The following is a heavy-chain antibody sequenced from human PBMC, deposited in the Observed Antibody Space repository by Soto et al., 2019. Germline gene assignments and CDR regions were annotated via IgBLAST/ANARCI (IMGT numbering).Heavy chain of an antibody. D-gene: IGHD6-25*01. CDR1: GFTFSSYA. V-gene: IGHV3-23*01. CDR3: AKFFVETGGSSGWPWTFHY. CDR2: ISGSGGTT. J-gene: IGHJ4*02. Sequence: EVQLLESGGGLVQPGRSLRLSCAASGFTFSSYAMSWVRQAPGKGLEWVSAISGSGGTTYYAASVKGRFTISRDNSKNTLFLQMNSPRAEDTAVYYCAKFFVETGGSSGWPWTFHYWGQGTLFTVSS.